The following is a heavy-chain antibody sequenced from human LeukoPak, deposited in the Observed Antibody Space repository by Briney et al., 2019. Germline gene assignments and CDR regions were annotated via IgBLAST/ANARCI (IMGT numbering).Heavy chain of an antibody. CDR1: GFTFSSYA. Sequence: AGGSLRLSCAASGFTFSSYAMHWVRQAPGKGLEWVAVISYDGSNKYYADSVKGRFTISRDNSKNALYLQMNSLRAEDTAVYYCARDYSSSFDYWGQGTLVTVSS. CDR3: ARDYSSSFDY. CDR2: ISYDGSNK. V-gene: IGHV3-30*04. J-gene: IGHJ4*02. D-gene: IGHD6-6*01.